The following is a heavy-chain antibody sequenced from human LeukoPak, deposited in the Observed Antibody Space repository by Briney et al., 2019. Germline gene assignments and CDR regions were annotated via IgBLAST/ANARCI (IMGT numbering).Heavy chain of an antibody. J-gene: IGHJ6*02. CDR1: GFSFSSHG. D-gene: IGHD2-15*01. CDR2: IWYDGSNK. Sequence: GGSLRLSCAASGFSFSSHGIHWVRQAPCKGLEWVSLIWYDGSNKYYADSVKGRFTISRDDSKNTVYLQMNSLRAGDTSVYYCARDGEYCSAGCTSHSYSYGLDVWGQGTTVTVSS. V-gene: IGHV3-33*01. CDR3: ARDGEYCSAGCTSHSYSYGLDV.